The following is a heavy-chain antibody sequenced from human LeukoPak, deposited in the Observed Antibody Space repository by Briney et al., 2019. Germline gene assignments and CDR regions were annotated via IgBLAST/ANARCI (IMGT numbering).Heavy chain of an antibody. CDR1: GFTFDDYG. D-gene: IGHD5-12*01. Sequence: PGGSLRLSCAASGFTFDDYGMSWVRQARGKGLEWVSGINWNGRSTGYADSVKGRFTISRDSAKNSLYLQMNSLRAEDTALYYCARNYGGYDGTDYWGQGTLVTVSS. CDR2: INWNGRST. CDR3: ARNYGGYDGTDY. V-gene: IGHV3-20*04. J-gene: IGHJ4*02.